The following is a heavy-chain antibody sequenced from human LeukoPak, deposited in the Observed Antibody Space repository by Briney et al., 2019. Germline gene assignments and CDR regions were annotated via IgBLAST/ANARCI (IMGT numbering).Heavy chain of an antibody. CDR3: ARDRRGRIAVAGDPFDY. V-gene: IGHV3-30*04. Sequence: PGGSLRLSCAASGFTFSSYAMHWVRQAPGKGLGWVEVISYDGRKKYYAASVKGRFTISRDNSKNTLYLQMNSLRAEDTAVYYCARDRRGRIAVAGDPFDYWGQGTLVTVSS. CDR1: GFTFSSYA. CDR2: ISYDGRKK. D-gene: IGHD6-19*01. J-gene: IGHJ4*02.